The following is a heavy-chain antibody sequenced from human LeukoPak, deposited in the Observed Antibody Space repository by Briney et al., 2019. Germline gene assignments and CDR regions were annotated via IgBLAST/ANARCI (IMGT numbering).Heavy chain of an antibody. V-gene: IGHV3-7*01. J-gene: IGHJ4*02. CDR3: ARDRATLDY. CDR1: GFTFRSYW. CDR2: IKQDGSEK. D-gene: IGHD2/OR15-2a*01. Sequence: GGSLRLSCAASGFTFRSYWMSWVRQAPGKGLEWVANIKQDGSEKYYVDSVKGRFTISRDNAKNLLHLQMNSLRAEDTAVYYCARDRATLDYWGQGTLVTVSS.